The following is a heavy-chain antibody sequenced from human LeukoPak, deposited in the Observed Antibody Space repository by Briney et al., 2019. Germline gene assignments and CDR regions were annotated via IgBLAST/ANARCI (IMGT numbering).Heavy chain of an antibody. D-gene: IGHD3-22*01. Sequence: GGSLRLSCVVSTFTFSDPYMDWVRQVPGKGLEWVGRIRSKVDSYTTEYAASVNGRFTISRDDSKNSLFLQMNSLRAEDTAIYYCARDKVITNPHFDSWGQGTLVTVSS. CDR3: ARDKVITNPHFDS. CDR2: IRSKVDSYTT. J-gene: IGHJ4*02. V-gene: IGHV3-72*01. CDR1: TFTFSDPY.